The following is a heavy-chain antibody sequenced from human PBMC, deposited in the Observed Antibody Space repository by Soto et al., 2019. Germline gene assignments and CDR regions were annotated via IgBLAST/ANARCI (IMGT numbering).Heavy chain of an antibody. CDR2: AFYTGGT. CDR3: ARDRGYRGYESNWFDP. D-gene: IGHD5-12*01. CDR1: DDSITSYY. V-gene: IGHV4-59*01. Sequence: PSETLTLTCNVSDDSITSYYWSWIRQPPGKGLEWIGSAFYTGGTNYNPSLKSRVAISVDASKKQISLKLSSVTAADTAVYYCARDRGYRGYESNWFDPWGQGALVTVSS. J-gene: IGHJ5*02.